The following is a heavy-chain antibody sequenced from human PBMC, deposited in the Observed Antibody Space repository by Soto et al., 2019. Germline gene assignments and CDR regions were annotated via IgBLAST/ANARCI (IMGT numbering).Heavy chain of an antibody. J-gene: IGHJ4*02. D-gene: IGHD1-26*01. Sequence: HPGGSLRLSCAASGFTFSSYAMSWVRQAPGKGLEWVSVISGSGGSTFYADSVKGRFTISRDNSEDTLYLQMNSLRAEDTAVYYCVVGAAHGLSDYWGQGTLVTVSS. CDR2: ISGSGGST. CDR1: GFTFSSYA. CDR3: VVGAAHGLSDY. V-gene: IGHV3-23*01.